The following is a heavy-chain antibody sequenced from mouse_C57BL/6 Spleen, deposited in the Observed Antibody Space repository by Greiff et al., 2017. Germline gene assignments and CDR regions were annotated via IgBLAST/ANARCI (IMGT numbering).Heavy chain of an antibody. V-gene: IGHV1-50*01. J-gene: IGHJ3*01. CDR1: GYTFTSYW. D-gene: IGHD2-1*01. CDR2: IDPSDSYT. CDR3: AIGVYCNCEAWFAY. Sequence: QVQLQQPGAELVKPGASVKLSCKASGYTFTSYWMQWVKQRPGQGLEWIGEIDPSDSYTNYNQKFKGKATLTVDTSSSPAYMKRSSLTSEDSAVYYCAIGVYCNCEAWFAYWGQGTLVTVSA.